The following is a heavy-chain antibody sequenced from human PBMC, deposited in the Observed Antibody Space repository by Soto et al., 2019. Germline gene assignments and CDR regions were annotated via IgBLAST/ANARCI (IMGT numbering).Heavy chain of an antibody. CDR1: GFTFDDYA. D-gene: IGHD6-13*01. V-gene: IGHV3-9*01. CDR3: AKDLAYRSSGNFDS. CDR2: ISWNSGSI. Sequence: EVQLVESGGGLVQPGRSLRLSCAASGFTFDDYAMHWVRQTPGKGLEWVSGISWNSGSIGHADSVKGRFTISRDNAKNSLYLQMNSLRAEDTALYYCAKDLAYRSSGNFDSWGQGTLVTVSS. J-gene: IGHJ4*02.